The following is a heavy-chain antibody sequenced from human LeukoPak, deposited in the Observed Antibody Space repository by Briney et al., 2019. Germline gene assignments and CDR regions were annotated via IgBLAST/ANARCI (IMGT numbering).Heavy chain of an antibody. D-gene: IGHD2-2*03. CDR2: ISSSGSAK. V-gene: IGHV3-48*02. J-gene: IGHJ4*02. Sequence: PGGSLRLSCAASGFTFSSYWMNWVRQAPGKGLEWVSHISSSGSAKYYADSVKGRFTISRDNAKNSLYLQMNSLRDEDTAVFYCASGSGHWGQGTLVTVSS. CDR3: ASGSGH. CDR1: GFTFSSYW.